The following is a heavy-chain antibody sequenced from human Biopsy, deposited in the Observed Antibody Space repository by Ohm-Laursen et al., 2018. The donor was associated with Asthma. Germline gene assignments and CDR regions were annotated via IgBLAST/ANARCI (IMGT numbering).Heavy chain of an antibody. J-gene: IGHJ4*02. CDR1: GFTFRAHA. V-gene: IGHV3-23*01. D-gene: IGHD6-13*01. Sequence: SLRLSCTAPGFTFRAHAMSWVRKAPGKGLEWVSTISGNSGITYYADSVKGRFTISRDNSQNTLYLHMDSLSAEDTAVYYCAKDRSGTWYGFDYWGQGTLVTVSS. CDR2: ISGNSGIT. CDR3: AKDRSGTWYGFDY.